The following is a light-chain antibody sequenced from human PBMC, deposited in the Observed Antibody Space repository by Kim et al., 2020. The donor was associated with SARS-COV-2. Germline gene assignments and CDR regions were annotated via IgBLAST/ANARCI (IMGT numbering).Light chain of an antibody. CDR2: DVS. J-gene: IGLJ3*02. CDR1: ISDVGGYNY. Sequence: QSITSACTGTISDVGGYNYVSWYQQHPGKAPKLMIYDVSTRPSGVSNRFSGSKSGNTASLTISGLQAEDEADYYCSSYTSSSWVFGGGTQLTVL. V-gene: IGLV2-14*03. CDR3: SSYTSSSWV.